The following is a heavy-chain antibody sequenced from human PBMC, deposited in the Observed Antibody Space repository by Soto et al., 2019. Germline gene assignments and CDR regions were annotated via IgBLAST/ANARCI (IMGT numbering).Heavy chain of an antibody. CDR1: GYTFSSYG. J-gene: IGHJ6*03. CDR3: AKADSNYAGRFSYYYMAV. CDR2: ISGYKENT. Sequence: QAQLVQSATEVKEPGASVKVSCKASGYTFSSYGISWVRQAPGQGPEWMGWISGYKENTHYPQKFQGKVTLTTDTSTSTAYMELRHLRSDDTAVYYCAKADSNYAGRFSYYYMAVWGNGTLVPVSS. V-gene: IGHV1-18*01. D-gene: IGHD4-4*01.